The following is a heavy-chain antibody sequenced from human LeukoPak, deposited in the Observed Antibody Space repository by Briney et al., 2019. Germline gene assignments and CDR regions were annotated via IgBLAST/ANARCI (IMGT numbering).Heavy chain of an antibody. D-gene: IGHD3-3*01. CDR3: AKDQAAAYDFWSGYYLDSNWFDP. Sequence: GGSLRLSCAASGFTFSSYWMSWVRQAPGKGLEWVANIKQDGSEKYYVDSVKGRFTISRDNSKNTLYLQMNSLRAEDTAVYYCAKDQAAAYDFWSGYYLDSNWFDPWGQGTLVTVSS. J-gene: IGHJ5*02. V-gene: IGHV3-7*03. CDR1: GFTFSSYW. CDR2: IKQDGSEK.